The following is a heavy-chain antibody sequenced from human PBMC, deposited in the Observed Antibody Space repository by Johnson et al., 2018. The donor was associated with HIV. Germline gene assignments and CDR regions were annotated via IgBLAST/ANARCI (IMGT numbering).Heavy chain of an antibody. CDR3: ARGGSRTTIFGVDINLGGFDI. Sequence: VQLVESGGDWVQRGGSLKLSCAASGFTFSNYDIHWVRQATGKGLEWVSTMGTAGDTYYAGSVKGRFTVSRENAKNSLYLQVNSLRAGDTAVYYCARGGSRTTIFGVDINLGGFDIWGQGTRVTVSS. J-gene: IGHJ3*02. D-gene: IGHD3-3*01. CDR1: GFTFSNYD. V-gene: IGHV3-13*01. CDR2: MGTAGDT.